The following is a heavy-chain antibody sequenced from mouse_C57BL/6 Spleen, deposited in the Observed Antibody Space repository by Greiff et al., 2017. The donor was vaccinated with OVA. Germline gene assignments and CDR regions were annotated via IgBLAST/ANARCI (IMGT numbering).Heavy chain of an antibody. J-gene: IGHJ3*01. CDR2: ISGGGGNT. CDR1: GFTFSSYT. Sequence: VQLKESGGGLVKPGGSLKLSCAASGFTFSSYTMSWVRQTPEKRLEWVATISGGGGNTYYPDSVKGRFTISRDNAKNTLYLQMSSLRSEDTALYYCARAYYSNYGFAYWGQGTLVTVSA. CDR3: ARAYYSNYGFAY. D-gene: IGHD2-5*01. V-gene: IGHV5-9*01.